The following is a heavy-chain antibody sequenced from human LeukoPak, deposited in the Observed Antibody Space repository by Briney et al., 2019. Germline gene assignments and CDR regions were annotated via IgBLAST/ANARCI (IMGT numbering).Heavy chain of an antibody. V-gene: IGHV4-34*01. CDR3: ARAVAGGSIYYYGMDV. Sequence: PSETLSLTCAVYGGSFSGYYWSWIRQPPGKGLEWIGEINHSGSTNYNPSLKSRVTISVDTSKNQFSLKLSSVTAADTAVYYCARAVAGGSIYYYGMDVWGQGTTVTVSS. CDR2: INHSGST. D-gene: IGHD2-15*01. J-gene: IGHJ6*02. CDR1: GGSFSGYY.